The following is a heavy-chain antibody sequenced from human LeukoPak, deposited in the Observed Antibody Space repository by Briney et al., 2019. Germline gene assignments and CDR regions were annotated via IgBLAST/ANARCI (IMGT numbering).Heavy chain of an antibody. Sequence: PSETLSLTCTVSGGSISSYYWSWIRQPPGKGLEWIGHIYYSGSINYNPSLRSRVTISVDTSKNQFSLKLSPVTAADTAVYYCARGIVVEPAAMSWFDSWGQGTLVTVSS. J-gene: IGHJ5*01. CDR2: IYYSGSI. D-gene: IGHD2-2*01. CDR3: ARGIVVEPAAMSWFDS. CDR1: GGSISSYY. V-gene: IGHV4-59*08.